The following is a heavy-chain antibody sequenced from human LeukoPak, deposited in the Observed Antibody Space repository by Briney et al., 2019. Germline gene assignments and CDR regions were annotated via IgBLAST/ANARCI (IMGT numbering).Heavy chain of an antibody. J-gene: IGHJ4*02. CDR2: IYYSGST. V-gene: IGHV4-39*01. Sequence: PSETLSLTCTVSGGFISGSSYFWGWIRQPPGKGLEWIGSIYYSGSTYYNPSLKSRVTTSVDMSKNQFSLKLNSVTAADTAVYYCGRQAAAGAGGDYWDQGTLVTVSS. D-gene: IGHD6-13*01. CDR1: GGFISGSSYF. CDR3: GRQAAAGAGGDY.